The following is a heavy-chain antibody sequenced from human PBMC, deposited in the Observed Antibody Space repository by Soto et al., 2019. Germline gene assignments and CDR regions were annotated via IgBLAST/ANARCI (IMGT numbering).Heavy chain of an antibody. D-gene: IGHD6-6*01. CDR2: IIPIFGTA. Sequence: SSVKVSCKASGGTFSSYAISWVRQAPGQGLEWMGGIIPIFGTANYAQKFQGRVTITADESTSTAYMELSSLRSEDTAVYYCARCSSSFEYYCYGLDVWGQGTTVTVSS. CDR3: ARCSSSFEYYCYGLDV. J-gene: IGHJ6*02. V-gene: IGHV1-69*01. CDR1: GGTFSSYA.